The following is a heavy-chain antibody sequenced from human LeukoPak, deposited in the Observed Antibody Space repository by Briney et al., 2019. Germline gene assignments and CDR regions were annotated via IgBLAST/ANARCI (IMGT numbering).Heavy chain of an antibody. D-gene: IGHD2-15*01. J-gene: IGHJ4*02. Sequence: GGSLRLSCAASGFTFSNYYMAWVRQAPGKGLEWVANIKHDGNEISYVDSVKGRFTISGDNARNSLYLQLNSLRVEDTAVYFCARWVSGYCSGSSCWTLDCWGQGTLVTVSS. CDR3: ARWVSGYCSGSSCWTLDC. CDR1: GFTFSNYY. V-gene: IGHV3-7*05. CDR2: IKHDGNEI.